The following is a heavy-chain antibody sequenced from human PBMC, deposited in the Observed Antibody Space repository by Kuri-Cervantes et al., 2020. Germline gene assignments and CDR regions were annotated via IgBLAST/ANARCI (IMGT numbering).Heavy chain of an antibody. J-gene: IGHJ6*02. CDR2: ISYDGSNK. V-gene: IGHV3-30*03. Sequence: GESLKISCAASGFTFSSYGMHWVRQAPGKGLEWVAVISYDGSNKYYADSVKGRFTISRDNSKNTLYLQMNSLRAEDTAVYYCARIYCSGGSCYSSGMDVWGQGTTVTVSS. CDR3: ARIYCSGGSCYSSGMDV. CDR1: GFTFSSYG. D-gene: IGHD2-15*01.